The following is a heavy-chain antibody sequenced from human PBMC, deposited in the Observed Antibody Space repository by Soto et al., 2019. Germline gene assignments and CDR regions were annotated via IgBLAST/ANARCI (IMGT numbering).Heavy chain of an antibody. Sequence: QVQLQESGPGLVKPSGTLSLTCAVSGGSISSSNWWSWVRQPPGKGLEWIGEIYHSGSTNYNPSLKSRVTISVDKSKNQFSLKLSSVTAADTAVYYSARRTYILRLGELSLNHFDYWGQGTLVTVSS. V-gene: IGHV4-4*02. CDR1: GGSISSSNW. D-gene: IGHD3-16*02. CDR2: IYHSGST. CDR3: ARRTYILRLGELSLNHFDY. J-gene: IGHJ4*02.